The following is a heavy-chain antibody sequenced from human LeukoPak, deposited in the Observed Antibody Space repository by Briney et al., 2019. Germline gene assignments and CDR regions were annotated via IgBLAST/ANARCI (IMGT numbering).Heavy chain of an antibody. CDR2: IYTSGST. J-gene: IGHJ4*02. CDR1: GGSISRYY. CDR3: ARASNGGYDSSGYYYYYFDY. D-gene: IGHD3-22*01. V-gene: IGHV4-4*07. Sequence: SETLSLTCTVSGGSISRYYWSWLRQPAGKGLEWIGRIYTSGSTNYNPSLKSRVTMSVDTSKNQFSLKLSSVTAADTAVYYCARASNGGYDSSGYYYYYFDYWGQGTLVTVSS.